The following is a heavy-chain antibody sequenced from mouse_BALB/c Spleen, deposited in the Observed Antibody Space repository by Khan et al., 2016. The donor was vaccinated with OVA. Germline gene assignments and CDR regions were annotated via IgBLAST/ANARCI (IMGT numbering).Heavy chain of an antibody. J-gene: IGHJ1*01. V-gene: IGHV1-63*02. CDR1: GYTFTNYW. Sequence: VQLQQSGGEVVRPGTSVKISCKASGYTFTNYWLGWIKQRPGHGLEWIGDIYPGGDYTNYNEKFKGKATLTVDTSSSTANMQLSSLTSEDSAVYFWARWATWYFDVWGAGTTVTVSS. CDR3: ARWATWYFDV. D-gene: IGHD3-1*01. CDR2: IYPGGDYT.